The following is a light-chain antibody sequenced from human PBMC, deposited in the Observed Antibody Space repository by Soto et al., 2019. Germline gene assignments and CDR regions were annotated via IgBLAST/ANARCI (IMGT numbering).Light chain of an antibody. Sequence: DIVLTQSPGTLSLSPGERATISCRASQVIASSHLAWHQQKPGQAPRLLIFDTSRRATVIPDRFSGSGSETDFTLTINRLEPEDFAVYYCQQYTNSITFGQGTRLEIK. J-gene: IGKJ5*01. V-gene: IGKV3-20*01. CDR3: QQYTNSIT. CDR1: QVIASSH. CDR2: DTS.